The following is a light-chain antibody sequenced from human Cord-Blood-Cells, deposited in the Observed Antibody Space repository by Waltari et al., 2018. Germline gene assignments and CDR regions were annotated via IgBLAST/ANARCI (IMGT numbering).Light chain of an antibody. CDR1: QGISSA. CDR2: DAS. V-gene: IGKV1-13*02. J-gene: IGKJ3*01. Sequence: AIQSTPSPSSLSASVGDRVTITCQASQGISSALAWYQQKPGKAPKLLIYDASSLESGVPSRFSGSGSGTHFTLTISSLQPEDFATYYCQQFNSYPSTLGPGTKVDIK. CDR3: QQFNSYPST.